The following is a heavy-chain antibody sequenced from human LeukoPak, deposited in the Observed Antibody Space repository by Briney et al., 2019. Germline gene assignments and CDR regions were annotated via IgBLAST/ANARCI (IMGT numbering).Heavy chain of an antibody. CDR1: GGSISSYY. Sequence: SETLSLTCTVSGGSISSYYWSWIRQPPGKGLEWIGYIYYSGSTNYNPSLKSRVTISVDTSKNQFSLKLSSVTAADTAVYYCAAQRWDYGDYGDFDYWGQGTLVTVSS. V-gene: IGHV4-59*01. J-gene: IGHJ4*02. CDR2: IYYSGST. CDR3: AAQRWDYGDYGDFDY. D-gene: IGHD4-17*01.